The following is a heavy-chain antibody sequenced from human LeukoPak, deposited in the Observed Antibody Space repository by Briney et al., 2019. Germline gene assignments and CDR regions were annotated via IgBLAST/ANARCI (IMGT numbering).Heavy chain of an antibody. V-gene: IGHV1-46*01. Sequence: ASVTVSCKASGYTFTSYYMHWVRQAPGQGLEWMGIINPSGGSTSYAQKFQGRVTMTRDMSTSTVYMELSSLRSEDTAVYYCARDSGITGTTVDQGGPYNWFDPWGQGTLVTVSS. CDR2: INPSGGST. D-gene: IGHD1-20*01. CDR1: GYTFTSYY. CDR3: ARDSGITGTTVDQGGPYNWFDP. J-gene: IGHJ5*02.